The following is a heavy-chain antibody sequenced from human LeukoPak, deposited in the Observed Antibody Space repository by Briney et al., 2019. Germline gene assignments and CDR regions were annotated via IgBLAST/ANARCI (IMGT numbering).Heavy chain of an antibody. V-gene: IGHV3-48*03. CDR1: GFTFSNYE. Sequence: GGSLSLSCSASGFTFSNYEMNWVRQAPGKGLECVSYISSSGSSIYYADSVKGRFTMSRDNAKNSLSLQMNSLRAEDTAIYYCAREGRHSLDYWGQGTLVTVSS. CDR2: ISSSGSSI. J-gene: IGHJ4*02. CDR3: AREGRHSLDY.